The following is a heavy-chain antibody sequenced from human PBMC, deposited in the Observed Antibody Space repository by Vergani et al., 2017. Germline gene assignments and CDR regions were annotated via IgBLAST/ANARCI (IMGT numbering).Heavy chain of an antibody. CDR3: AIRRGGGFDI. J-gene: IGHJ3*02. CDR1: GFTFSSYA. CDR2: ISYDGSNK. Sequence: QVQLVESGGGVVQPGRSLRLSCAASGFTFSSYAMHWVRQAPGKGLEWVAVISYDGSNKYYADSVKGRFTISRDNSKNTLYLQMNSLRAEDTAVYYCAIRRGGGFDIWGQGTMVTVSS. D-gene: IGHD3-16*01. V-gene: IGHV3-30*07.